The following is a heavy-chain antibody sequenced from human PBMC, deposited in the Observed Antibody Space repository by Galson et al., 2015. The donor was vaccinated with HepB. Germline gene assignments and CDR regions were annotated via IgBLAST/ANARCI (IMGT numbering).Heavy chain of an antibody. D-gene: IGHD3-22*01. CDR1: GFTFSSYS. CDR3: ARDPFYYYDSSGYEREFAPPGVDY. V-gene: IGHV3-21*01. J-gene: IGHJ4*02. CDR2: ISSSSSYI. Sequence: SLRLSCAASGFTFSSYSMNWVRQAPGKGLEWVSSISSSSSYIYYADSVKGRFTISRDNAKNSLYLQMNSLRAEDTAVYYCARDPFYYYDSSGYEREFAPPGVDYWGQGTLVTVSS.